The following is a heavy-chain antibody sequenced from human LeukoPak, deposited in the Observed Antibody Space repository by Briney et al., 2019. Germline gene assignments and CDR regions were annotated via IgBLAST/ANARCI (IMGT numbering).Heavy chain of an antibody. CDR3: ARHVMGYCSSTSCSRRAYYCYYMDV. Sequence: SETLSLTCTVSGGSISSSSYYWSWIRQPPGKGLEWIGSIYYSGSTYYNPSLKSRVTISVDTSKNPFSLKLSSVAAADTAVYYCARHVMGYCSSTSCSRRAYYCYYMDVWGKGTTVTVSS. CDR2: IYYSGST. V-gene: IGHV4-39*01. J-gene: IGHJ6*03. CDR1: GGSISSSSYY. D-gene: IGHD2-2*01.